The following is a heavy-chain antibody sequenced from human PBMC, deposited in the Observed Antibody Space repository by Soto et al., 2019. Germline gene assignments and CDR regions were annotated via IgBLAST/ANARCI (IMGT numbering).Heavy chain of an antibody. CDR3: AREEYYYGSGAFFDY. V-gene: IGHV1-69*08. CDR2: IIPILGIA. Sequence: QVQLVQSGAEVKKPGSSVKVSCKASGGTFSSYTISWVRQAPGQGLEWMGRIIPILGIANYAQKFQGRVTTTADKSTSTAYMELSSLRSKDTAVYYCAREEYYYGSGAFFDYWGQGTLVTVSS. D-gene: IGHD3-10*01. CDR1: GGTFSSYT. J-gene: IGHJ4*02.